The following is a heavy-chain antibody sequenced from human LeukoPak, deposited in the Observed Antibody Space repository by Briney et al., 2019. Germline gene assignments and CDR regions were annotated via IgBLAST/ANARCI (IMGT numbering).Heavy chain of an antibody. CDR3: ARAGTYYDILTGYYNYYYYYMDV. D-gene: IGHD3-9*01. V-gene: IGHV1-46*01. Sequence: LRASVKVSCKASGYTFTSCYMHWVRQAPGQGLEWMGIINPSGGSTSYAQKFQGRVTMTRDTSTSTVYMELSSLRSEDTAVYYCARAGTYYDILTGYYNYYYYYMDVWGKGTTVTVSS. J-gene: IGHJ6*03. CDR2: INPSGGST. CDR1: GYTFTSCY.